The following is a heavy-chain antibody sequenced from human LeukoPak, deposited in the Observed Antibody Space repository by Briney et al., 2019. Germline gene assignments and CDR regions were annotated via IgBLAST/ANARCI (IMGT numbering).Heavy chain of an antibody. D-gene: IGHD1-14*01. CDR3: AKDLSTGCNWFDP. Sequence: GGSLRLSCAASGFTFSSYEMNWVRQAPGKGLEWVSSITGSGAATYYADSTKGRFTISRDNSKNTLYLHMNSLRVEDTAVYYCAKDLSTGCNWFDPWGQGTLVTVSS. J-gene: IGHJ5*02. CDR2: ITGSGAAT. CDR1: GFTFSSYE. V-gene: IGHV3-23*01.